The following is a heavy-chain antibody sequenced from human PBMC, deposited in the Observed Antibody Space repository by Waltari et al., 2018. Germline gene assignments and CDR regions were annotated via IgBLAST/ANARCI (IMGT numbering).Heavy chain of an antibody. CDR3: AREGVTRHTEFDY. Sequence: EVQLLESGGGLVQPGGSLGLSCAASGFPFNSYAMVWGRQAPGKGRECVSVIYIGGSKYDADSVKCRFIISRDNSKNTLYLQMGSLRAEDMAVYYCAREGVTRHTEFDYWGQGTLVTVSS. CDR1: GFPFNSYA. V-gene: IGHV3-23*03. D-gene: IGHD3-10*01. J-gene: IGHJ4*02. CDR2: IYIGGSK.